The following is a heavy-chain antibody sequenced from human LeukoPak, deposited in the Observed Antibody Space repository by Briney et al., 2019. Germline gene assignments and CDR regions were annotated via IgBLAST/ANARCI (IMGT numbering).Heavy chain of an antibody. CDR1: GGSFSGYY. CDR2: INHSGST. Sequence: PSETLSLTCAAYGGSFSGYYWSWIRQPPGKGLEWIGEINHSGSTNYNPSLKSRVTISVDTSKNQFSLKLSSVTAADTAVYYCARGPLLDYYDSSGYYFDYWGQGTLVTVSS. CDR3: ARGPLLDYYDSSGYYFDY. D-gene: IGHD3-22*01. V-gene: IGHV4-34*01. J-gene: IGHJ4*02.